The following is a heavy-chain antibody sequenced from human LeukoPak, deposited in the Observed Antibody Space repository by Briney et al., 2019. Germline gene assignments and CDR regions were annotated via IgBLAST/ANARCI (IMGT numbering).Heavy chain of an antibody. CDR3: ALGYSYGFDI. CDR1: GGSLSNYY. CDR2: IYYSGRT. Sequence: SETLSDTPTVCGGSLSNYYWSWSRQPPGKGLEWIGYIYYSGRTNYNPSLKSRVTLSVDTSRNQFSLKLSSVTAADTAVYYCALGYSYGFDISGQGTPVTVSS. V-gene: IGHV4-59*08. D-gene: IGHD5-18*01. J-gene: IGHJ3*02.